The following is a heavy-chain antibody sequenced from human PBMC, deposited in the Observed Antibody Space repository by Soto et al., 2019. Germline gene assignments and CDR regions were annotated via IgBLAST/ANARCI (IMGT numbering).Heavy chain of an antibody. J-gene: IGHJ4*02. D-gene: IGHD1-1*01. Sequence: GGLSLSCVASEFTFGNYWMHWVRQVPGKGPEWVSRINDDGISTNYADSVKGRFTISRDNAKNTLYLQMNALRVEDTAVYYCTRGPRSTSTGTGAFWGQGTLVTVSS. CDR3: TRGPRSTSTGTGAF. CDR2: INDDGIST. CDR1: EFTFGNYW. V-gene: IGHV3-74*01.